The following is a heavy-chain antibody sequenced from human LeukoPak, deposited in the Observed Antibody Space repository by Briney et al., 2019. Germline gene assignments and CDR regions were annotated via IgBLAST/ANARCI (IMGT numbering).Heavy chain of an antibody. Sequence: GASVKVSFKASGYTFTSYGISWVRQAPGQGLEWMGWISAYNGNTNYAQKLQGRVTMTTDTSTSTAYMELRSLRSDDTAVYYCALYYYDSSGYRTFDCWGQGTLVTVSS. J-gene: IGHJ4*02. CDR1: GYTFTSYG. D-gene: IGHD3-22*01. V-gene: IGHV1-18*01. CDR2: ISAYNGNT. CDR3: ALYYYDSSGYRTFDC.